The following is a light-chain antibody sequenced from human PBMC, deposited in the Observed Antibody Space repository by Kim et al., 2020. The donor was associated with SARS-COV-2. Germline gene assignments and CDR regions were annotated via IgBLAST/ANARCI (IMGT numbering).Light chain of an antibody. Sequence: ELTQPPSASGTPGQRISISCSGGSSNIGRDYVYWYQQLPGATPQLLIYKTFQRPSGVPDRFSGSKSGSSASLAISGLRSEDEADYYCAAWDDTTNSYV. CDR3: AAWDDTTNSYV. CDR1: SSNIGRDY. J-gene: IGLJ1*01. CDR2: KTF. V-gene: IGLV1-47*01.